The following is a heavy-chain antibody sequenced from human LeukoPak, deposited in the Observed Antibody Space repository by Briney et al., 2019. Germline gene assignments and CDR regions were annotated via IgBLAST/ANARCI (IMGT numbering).Heavy chain of an antibody. CDR2: ISSGTSNI. CDR3: ATVRPGILTGSDY. D-gene: IGHD3-9*01. Sequence: GGSLRLSCAASGFTFSSYSMNWVRQAPGKGLEWVSYISSGTSNIYYTDSVKGRFTVSRDNAKNSLYLQMNSLRDEDTAVYYCATVRPGILTGSDYWGQGTLVTVSP. CDR1: GFTFSSYS. J-gene: IGHJ4*02. V-gene: IGHV3-48*02.